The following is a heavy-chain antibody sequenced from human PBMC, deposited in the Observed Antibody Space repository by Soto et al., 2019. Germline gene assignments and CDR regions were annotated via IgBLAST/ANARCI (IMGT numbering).Heavy chain of an antibody. CDR1: GFTFRNYG. V-gene: IGHV3-30*19. J-gene: IGHJ6*02. CDR2: IWYDGSNK. Sequence: PGGSLRLSCAASGFTFRNYGMHWVRQAPGKGLEWLAVIWYDGSNKYYADSVKGRFTISRDNSKNTLYLQMNSLRAEDTAVYYCARDDRLGELSYPTYYYYGMDVWGQGTTVTVSS. D-gene: IGHD3-16*02. CDR3: ARDDRLGELSYPTYYYYGMDV.